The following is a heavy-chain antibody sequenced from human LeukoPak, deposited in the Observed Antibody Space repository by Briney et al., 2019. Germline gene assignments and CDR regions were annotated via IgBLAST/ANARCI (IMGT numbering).Heavy chain of an antibody. CDR1: GYTFTGYY. V-gene: IGHV1-2*02. CDR2: INPNSGGT. J-gene: IGHJ4*02. D-gene: IGHD5-24*01. CDR3: ARVTAAVRWLHQAGGPRHFEY. Sequence: ASVKVSCKASGYTFTGYYMHWVRQAPGQGLEWMGWINPNSGGTNYAQKFQGRVTMTRDTSISTAYMELSRLRSDDTAVYYCARVTAAVRWLHQAGGPRHFEYWGQGTLVTVSS.